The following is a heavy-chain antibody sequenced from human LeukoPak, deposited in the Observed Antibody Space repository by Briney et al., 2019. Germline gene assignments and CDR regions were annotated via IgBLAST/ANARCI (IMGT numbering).Heavy chain of an antibody. CDR1: GYTFTGYY. J-gene: IGHJ4*02. CDR3: ARPYCSGGSCHDFFDY. CDR2: INPNSGGT. Sequence: ASVKGSCKASGYTFTGYYMHWVRQAPGQGLEWMGWINPNSGGTNYAQKFQGRVTMPRDTSINTAYMELGRLRSDDTAVYYCARPYCSGGSCHDFFDYWGQGTLVTLSS. V-gene: IGHV1-2*02. D-gene: IGHD2-15*01.